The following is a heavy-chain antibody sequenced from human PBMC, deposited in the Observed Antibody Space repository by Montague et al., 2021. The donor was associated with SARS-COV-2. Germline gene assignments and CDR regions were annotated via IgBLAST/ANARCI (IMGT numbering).Heavy chain of an antibody. D-gene: IGHD2-2*01. CDR1: GFTFSSYS. Sequence: SLRLSCAASGFTFSSYSMNWVRQAPGKGLEWVSSISSSSSYIYYADSVKGRFTISRDNAKNSLYLQMNSLRAEDTAVYYCARDCSSTSCYPDNYYYYYGMDVWGQGTTVTVS. V-gene: IGHV3-21*01. CDR3: ARDCSSTSCYPDNYYYYYGMDV. J-gene: IGHJ6*02. CDR2: ISSSSSYI.